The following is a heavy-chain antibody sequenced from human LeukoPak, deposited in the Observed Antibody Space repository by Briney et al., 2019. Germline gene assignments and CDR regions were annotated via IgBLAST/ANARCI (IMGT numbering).Heavy chain of an antibody. CDR1: VFPVRSNY. D-gene: IGHD3-22*01. Sequence: PGGSLSLSCSASVFPVRSNYMSWVRPAPGKGLELVSVIYSSGATYYADSVKGRFTISRDISKNTVCLQMCSLRAEDTDMYYCARDHNCFDSSTLSSIRWGQGTLVTVSS. CDR3: ARDHNCFDSSTLSSIR. CDR2: IYSSGAT. J-gene: IGHJ4*02. V-gene: IGHV3-53*01.